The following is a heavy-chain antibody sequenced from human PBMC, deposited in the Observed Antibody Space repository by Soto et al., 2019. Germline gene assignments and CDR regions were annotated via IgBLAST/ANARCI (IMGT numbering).Heavy chain of an antibody. CDR1: GFTFINYA. CDR3: ARKILGSTSRPNYWYFDL. V-gene: IGHV3-23*01. CDR2: ISGGGDAA. J-gene: IGHJ2*01. D-gene: IGHD2-2*01. Sequence: EVQLLESGGALVQPGGSLRLSCAGSGFTFINYAMNWVRQAPGKGLEWVSSISGGGDAAFFPDSVRGRFTISRDNSKNTVTLQMNRLGGDDTAVYYCARKILGSTSRPNYWYFDLWGRGTLVTVSS.